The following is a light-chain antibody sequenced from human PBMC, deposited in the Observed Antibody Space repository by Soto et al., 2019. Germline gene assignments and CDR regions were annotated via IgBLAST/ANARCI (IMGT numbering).Light chain of an antibody. V-gene: IGLV2-14*01. CDR3: SSYTSRRTLYV. Sequence: QSALTQPASVSGSPGQSITISCTGTSSDVVGYNYVSWYQHHPGKAPKLMIYEVSNRPSGVSNRFSGSKSGNTASLTISGLQAEDEADYYCSSYTSRRTLYVFGTGTKLTVL. CDR2: EVS. J-gene: IGLJ1*01. CDR1: SSDVVGYNY.